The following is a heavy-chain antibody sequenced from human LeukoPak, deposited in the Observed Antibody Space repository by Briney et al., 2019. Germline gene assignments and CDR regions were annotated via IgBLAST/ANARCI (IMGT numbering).Heavy chain of an antibody. CDR3: TRGYVGIDY. Sequence: GGSLRLSCAASGFSFSSYWMHWVRQAPGKGLVWVSRINSDGSSTIYADSVKGRFTISRDNAKNTLYLQMNSLRAEDTALYYCTRGYVGIDYWGQGTLVTVSS. CDR2: INSDGSST. CDR1: GFSFSSYW. J-gene: IGHJ4*02. V-gene: IGHV3-74*01. D-gene: IGHD5-12*01.